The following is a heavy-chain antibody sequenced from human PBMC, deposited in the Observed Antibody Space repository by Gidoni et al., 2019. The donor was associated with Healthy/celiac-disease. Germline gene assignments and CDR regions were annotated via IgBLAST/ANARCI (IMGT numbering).Heavy chain of an antibody. J-gene: IGHJ6*02. V-gene: IGHV1-69*01. D-gene: IGHD6-13*01. CDR2: NIPIFGTA. Sequence: QVQLVQSGAEVKKPGSSVTVSCKASGCTFSSYSISWVRQAPGQGLEWMGGNIPIFGTANYAQKFQGRVTITADESTSTAYMELSSLRAEDTAVYYCARGVRIAAAGVPDYYYYGMDVWGQGTTVTVSS. CDR1: GCTFSSYS. CDR3: ARGVRIAAAGVPDYYYYGMDV.